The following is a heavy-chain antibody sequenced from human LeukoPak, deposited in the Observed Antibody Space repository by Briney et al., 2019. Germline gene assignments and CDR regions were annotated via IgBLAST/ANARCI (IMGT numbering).Heavy chain of an antibody. Sequence: SETLSLTCTVSGGSISSYYWSWIRQPPGKGLEWIGYIYYSGSTNYNPSLKSRVTISVDTSKNQFSLKLSSVTAADTAVYYCARGDGEVEMANYWGQGTLVTVSS. CDR1: GGSISSYY. CDR3: ARGDGEVEMANY. V-gene: IGHV4-59*01. D-gene: IGHD5-24*01. J-gene: IGHJ4*02. CDR2: IYYSGST.